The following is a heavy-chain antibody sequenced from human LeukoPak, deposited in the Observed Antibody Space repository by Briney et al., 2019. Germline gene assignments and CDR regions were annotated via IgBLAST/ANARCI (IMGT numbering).Heavy chain of an antibody. CDR1: GFTFSTYW. Sequence: GGSLRLSCAASGFTFSTYWMHWVRQAPGKGLEWVSAISGSGGSTYYADSVKGRFTISRDNSKNTLYLQMNSLRAEDTAVYYCAKEVCGPGPSAYFDYWGQGTLVAASS. CDR3: AKEVCGPGPSAYFDY. J-gene: IGHJ4*02. V-gene: IGHV3-23*01. D-gene: IGHD1-14*01. CDR2: ISGSGGST.